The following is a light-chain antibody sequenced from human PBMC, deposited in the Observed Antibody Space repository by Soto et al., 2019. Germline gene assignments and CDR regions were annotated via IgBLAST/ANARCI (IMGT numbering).Light chain of an antibody. J-gene: IGKJ2*01. V-gene: IGKV1-39*01. CDR2: AAS. CDR1: QSISRS. Sequence: DIQVTQSPSALAASVGDRVTFTCRATQSISRSLNWYQQKPGKAPKLLIYAASTLQSGVPSRFSGSGSGTDFSLTINSLEPEDAATYYCQQSYTTPVFGQGTKLEIK. CDR3: QQSYTTPV.